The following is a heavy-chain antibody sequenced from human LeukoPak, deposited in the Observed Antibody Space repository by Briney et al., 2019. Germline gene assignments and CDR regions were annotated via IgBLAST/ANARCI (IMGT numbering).Heavy chain of an antibody. CDR2: ISGSGGST. Sequence: GGSLRLSCTASGFTFGDYAMSWFRQAPGKGLEWVSAISGSGGSTYYADSVKGRFTISRDNSKNTLYLQMNSLRAEDTAVYYCAKVPRIAARPCYWGQGTLVTVSS. J-gene: IGHJ4*02. D-gene: IGHD6-6*01. CDR3: AKVPRIAARPCY. CDR1: GFTFGDYA. V-gene: IGHV3-23*01.